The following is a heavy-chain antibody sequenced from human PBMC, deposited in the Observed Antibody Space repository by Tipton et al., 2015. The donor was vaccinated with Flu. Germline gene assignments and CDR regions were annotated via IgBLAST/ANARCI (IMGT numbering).Heavy chain of an antibody. D-gene: IGHD2-2*01. Sequence: SLRLSCTASGFTFSNYALTWVRQAPGKGLEWVSSIRDSGDYTYYADSVKGRFTISRDSSKNTLFLQMASLRAEDTAMYYCAKNAGYCSSSTCYRPFDYWGQGTLVTVSP. CDR1: GFTFSNYA. V-gene: IGHV3-23*01. J-gene: IGHJ4*02. CDR2: IRDSGDYT. CDR3: AKNAGYCSSSTCYRPFDY.